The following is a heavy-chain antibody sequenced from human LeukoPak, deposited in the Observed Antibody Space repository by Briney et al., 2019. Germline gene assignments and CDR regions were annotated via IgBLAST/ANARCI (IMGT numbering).Heavy chain of an antibody. J-gene: IGHJ3*02. CDR1: GGSISSYY. CDR2: IYYSGST. CDR3: ARGVVVVPAARKDAFDI. D-gene: IGHD2-2*01. Sequence: SETLSLTCTVSGGSISSYYWSWIRQPPGKGLEWIGYIYYSGSTNYNPSLKSRVTISVDTSKNQFSLKLSSVTAADTAVYYCARGVVVVPAARKDAFDIWGQGTMVTVSS. V-gene: IGHV4-59*08.